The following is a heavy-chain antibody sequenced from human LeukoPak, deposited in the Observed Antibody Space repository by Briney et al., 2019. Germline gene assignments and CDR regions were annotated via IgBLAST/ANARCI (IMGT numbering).Heavy chain of an antibody. Sequence: GGSLRLSCAASGFTFSSYAMSWVRQAPGKGLEWVSGISGSGGSTYYADSVKGRFTISRDNSKNTLYLQMNSLRAEDSAVYYCAKAPRDGYNPLDYWGQGTLVTVSS. J-gene: IGHJ4*02. CDR2: ISGSGGST. D-gene: IGHD5-24*01. CDR1: GFTFSSYA. CDR3: AKAPRDGYNPLDY. V-gene: IGHV3-23*01.